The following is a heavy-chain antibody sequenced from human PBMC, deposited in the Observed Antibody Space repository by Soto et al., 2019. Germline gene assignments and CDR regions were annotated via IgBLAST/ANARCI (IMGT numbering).Heavy chain of an antibody. D-gene: IGHD3-10*01. V-gene: IGHV3-30*18. J-gene: IGHJ6*02. CDR1: GFTFSSYG. CDR2: ISYDGSNK. CDR3: AKDHGEGGMDV. Sequence: QVQLVESGGGVVQPGRSLRLSCAASGFTFSSYGMHWVRQAPGKGLEWVAVISYDGSNKYYADSVKGRFTISRDNSKNTLYLQMNSLRAEDTAVYYSAKDHGEGGMDVWGQGTTVTVSS.